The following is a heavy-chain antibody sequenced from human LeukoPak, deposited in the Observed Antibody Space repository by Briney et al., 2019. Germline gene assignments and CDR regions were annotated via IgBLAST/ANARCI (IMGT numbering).Heavy chain of an antibody. CDR1: GYTFTSYD. CDR3: ARSASKGEDAFDI. CDR2: MNPNSGNT. D-gene: IGHD3-10*01. J-gene: IGHJ3*02. V-gene: IGHV1-8*01. Sequence: ASVKVSCKASGYTFTSYDINWVRQATGQGLEWMGWMNPNSGNTGYAQRFQGRVTLTRNTSISAAYMELSSLRSEDTAVYYCARSASKGEDAFDIWGQGTMVTVSS.